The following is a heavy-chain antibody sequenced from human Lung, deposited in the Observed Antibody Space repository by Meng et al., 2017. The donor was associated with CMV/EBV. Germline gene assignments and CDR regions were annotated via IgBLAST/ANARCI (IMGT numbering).Heavy chain of an antibody. CDR1: GGSISSSNW. CDR2: IYHSGST. D-gene: IGHD6-19*01. Sequence: QVQLQWAGPGLVKPSGTLSLSCSVSGGSISSSNWWSWVRQPPGKGLEWIGEIYHSGSTNYNPSRKSRVTISVDKSKNQFSLNLSSVTAADTAVYYCARVGQWLPIDYWGQGTLVTVSS. J-gene: IGHJ4*02. V-gene: IGHV4-4*02. CDR3: ARVGQWLPIDY.